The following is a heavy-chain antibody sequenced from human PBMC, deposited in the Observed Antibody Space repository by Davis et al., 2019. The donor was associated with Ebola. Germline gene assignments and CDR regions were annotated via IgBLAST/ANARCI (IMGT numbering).Heavy chain of an antibody. CDR1: GFTFSSYS. V-gene: IGHV3-48*02. Sequence: GESLKIPCAASGFTFSSYSMNWVRQAPGKGLEWVSYISSSSSIYYADSVKGRFTISRDNAKNSLYLQMNSLRDEDTAVYYCARDRPLRGYSYRSVMDIWGQGTTVTVSS. CDR2: ISSSSSI. D-gene: IGHD5-18*01. CDR3: ARDRPLRGYSYRSVMDI. J-gene: IGHJ6*02.